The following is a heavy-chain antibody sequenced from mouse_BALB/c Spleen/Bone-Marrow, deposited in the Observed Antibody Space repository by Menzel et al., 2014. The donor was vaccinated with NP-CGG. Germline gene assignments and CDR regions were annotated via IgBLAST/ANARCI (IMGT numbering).Heavy chain of an antibody. CDR3: ARSGIPYAMDY. CDR2: IYPYSGGT. CDR1: EYTFTDYN. D-gene: IGHD3-1*01. J-gene: IGHJ4*01. V-gene: IGHV1S29*02. Sequence: EVKLQESGPELVKPGASVKISCKASEYTFTDYNMHWVKQSHGKSLEWIGYIYPYSGGTGYNQKFKSKATLTVDDSSFTAYTELRRLTTEDSAVYYCARSGIPYAMDYWGQGTAVTVSS.